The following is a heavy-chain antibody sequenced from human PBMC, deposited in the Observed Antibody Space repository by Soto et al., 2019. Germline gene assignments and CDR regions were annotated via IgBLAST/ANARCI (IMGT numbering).Heavy chain of an antibody. V-gene: IGHV4-59*01. Sequence: QVQLQESGPGLVKTSETLSLTCTVSGGSISSYYWSWIRQPPGKGLEWIGYIYYSGSTNYNPSLKSRVTISVDTSKNQFSLKLSSVTAADTAVYYCARTLTEGYYYYGMDVWGQGTTVTVSS. CDR1: GGSISSYY. CDR3: ARTLTEGYYYYGMDV. CDR2: IYYSGST. D-gene: IGHD3-9*01. J-gene: IGHJ6*02.